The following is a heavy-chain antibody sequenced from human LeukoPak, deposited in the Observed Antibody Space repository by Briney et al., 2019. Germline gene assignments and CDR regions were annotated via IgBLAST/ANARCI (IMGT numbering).Heavy chain of an antibody. CDR2: INPNSGGT. V-gene: IGHV1-2*04. J-gene: IGHJ6*04. D-gene: IGHD3-10*01. Sequence: ASVKVSCKASGYTFTGYYMHWLRQAPGQGLEWMGWINPNSGGTNYAQKFQGWVTMTRDTSISTAYMVLSRLRSDDTAVYYCTRSTGSGSMGKDYYYYGMDVWGKGTTVTVSS. CDR3: TRSTGSGSMGKDYYYYGMDV. CDR1: GYTFTGYY.